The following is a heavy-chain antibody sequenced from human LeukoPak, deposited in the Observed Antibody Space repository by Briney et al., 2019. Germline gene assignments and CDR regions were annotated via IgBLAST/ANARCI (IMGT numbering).Heavy chain of an antibody. Sequence: GGSLRLSCAASGFTFSRYSMNWVRQAPGKGLEWVSSISISSSYIYYADSVKGRFTMSRDNAKNSLYLQMNSLRAEDTAVYYCAKHIHPYYDSSGWCYFDYWGQGTLVAVSS. CDR3: AKHIHPYYDSSGWCYFDY. CDR1: GFTFSRYS. J-gene: IGHJ4*02. V-gene: IGHV3-21*01. CDR2: ISISSSYI. D-gene: IGHD3-22*01.